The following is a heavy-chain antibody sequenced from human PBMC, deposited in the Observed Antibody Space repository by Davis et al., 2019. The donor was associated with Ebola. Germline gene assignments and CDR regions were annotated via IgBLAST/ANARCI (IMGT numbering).Heavy chain of an antibody. V-gene: IGHV6-1*01. D-gene: IGHD5-18*01. J-gene: IGHJ6*02. CDR2: TYYKSKWYN. CDR1: GDSVSRVA. Sequence: HSQTLSLTCAISGDSVSRVAWNWIRQSPSRGLEWLGRTYYKSKWYNDYAVSVKSRITINPDTSKNQFSLQLDSVTPEDTALYYCARGWLRRGMDVWGEGTTVTV. CDR3: ARGWLRRGMDV.